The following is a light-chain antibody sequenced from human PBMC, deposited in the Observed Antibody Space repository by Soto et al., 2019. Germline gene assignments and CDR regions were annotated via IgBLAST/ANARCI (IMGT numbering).Light chain of an antibody. CDR3: ASFRSGTILV. CDR2: EVN. V-gene: IGLV2-14*01. Sequence: LTQPASVSGSPGQSVTISCTGPRSDIGDSNFISWYQHSPGKAPRLLIYEVNNRPSGVSKRFSGSKAGNTASLTISGLLDDDEADYFCASFRSGTILVFGSGTKVTV. J-gene: IGLJ1*01. CDR1: RSDIGDSNF.